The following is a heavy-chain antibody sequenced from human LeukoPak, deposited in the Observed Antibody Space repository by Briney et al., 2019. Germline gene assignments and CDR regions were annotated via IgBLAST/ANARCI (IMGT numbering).Heavy chain of an antibody. CDR1: DGSISSSSYY. Sequence: SETLSLTCTVSDGSISSSSYYWGWIRQPPGKGLEWIGSIYYSGSTYYNPSLKSRVTISVDTSKNQFSLKLSSVTAADTAVYYCARPGYDFWSGSHTHAFDIWGQGTMVTVSS. CDR3: ARPGYDFWSGSHTHAFDI. CDR2: IYYSGST. V-gene: IGHV4-39*01. J-gene: IGHJ3*02. D-gene: IGHD3-3*01.